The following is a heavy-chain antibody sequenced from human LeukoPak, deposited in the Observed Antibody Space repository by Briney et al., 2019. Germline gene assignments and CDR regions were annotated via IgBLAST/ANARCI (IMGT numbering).Heavy chain of an antibody. CDR3: ARERARYGDFAY. D-gene: IGHD4-17*01. Sequence: PSETLSLTCAVYGGSFSGYYWSWIRQPPGKGLEWIGEINHSGSTNYNPSLKSRVTISVDTSKNQFSLKLSSVTAADTAVYYCARERARYGDFAYWGQGTLVTVSS. CDR1: GGSFSGYY. CDR2: INHSGST. J-gene: IGHJ4*02. V-gene: IGHV4-34*01.